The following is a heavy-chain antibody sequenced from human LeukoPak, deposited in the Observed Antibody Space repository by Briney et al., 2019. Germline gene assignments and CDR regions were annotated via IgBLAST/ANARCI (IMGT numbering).Heavy chain of an antibody. D-gene: IGHD3-22*01. CDR2: IYYSGST. V-gene: IGHV4-30-4*01. CDR1: GGSISSGDYY. J-gene: IGHJ4*02. CDR3: ARGDYYDSSGYYY. Sequence: PSETLSLTCTVSGGSISSGDYYWSWIRQPPGKGLEWIGYIYYSGSTYYNPSLKSRITISVDTSKNQFSLKLSSVTAADTAVYYCARGDYYDSSGYYYWGQGTLVTVSS.